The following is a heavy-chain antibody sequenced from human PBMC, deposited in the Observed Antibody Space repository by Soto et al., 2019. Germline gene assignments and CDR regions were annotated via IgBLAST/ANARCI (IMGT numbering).Heavy chain of an antibody. J-gene: IGHJ4*01. CDR1: GYTFTDYY. CDR3: APGDSATGGWPIPYIGY. Sequence: HEHLVQSGAEVRRPGASLKVSFRASGYTFTDYYIHWVRQAPGQGLEWMGWINPDTGATNYAQNFQGKVTLTSDTSTNTASLTLTSLTSCDTAVYYFAPGDSATGGWPIPYIGYWCQGTQVIVSS. D-gene: IGHD2-15*01. V-gene: IGHV1-2*02. CDR2: INPDTGAT.